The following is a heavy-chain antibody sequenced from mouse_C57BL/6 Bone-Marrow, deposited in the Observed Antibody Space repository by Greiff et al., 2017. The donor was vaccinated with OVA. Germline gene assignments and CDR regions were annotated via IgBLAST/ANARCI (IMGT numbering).Heavy chain of an antibody. J-gene: IGHJ3*01. V-gene: IGHV1-69*01. Sequence: QVQLQQPGAELVMPGASVKLSCKASGYTFTSYWMQWVKQRPGQGLEWIGEIDPSDSYTNYNQKFKGKSTLTVDKSSSTAYMQLSSLTSEDSAVYYCARRGGSWFAYWGQGTLVTVSA. CDR3: ARRGGSWFAY. CDR2: IDPSDSYT. CDR1: GYTFTSYW.